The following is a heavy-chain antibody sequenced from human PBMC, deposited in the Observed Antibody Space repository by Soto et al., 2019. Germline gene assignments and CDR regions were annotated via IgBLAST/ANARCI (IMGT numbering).Heavy chain of an antibody. CDR1: GYSFTNYG. CDR3: ARANTWVTGRVGTH. Sequence: QIHLAQSRIEMKEPGTSLKISCATSGYSFTNYGISWVRQAPGQGLEWMGWISGYNGNTKYAQSFHDRVVMTADKFTSTGYLEMRSLRSNDTAVYYCARANTWVTGRVGTHWGQGTKVTVAS. V-gene: IGHV1-18*01. CDR2: ISGYNGNT. D-gene: IGHD1-1*01. J-gene: IGHJ4*02.